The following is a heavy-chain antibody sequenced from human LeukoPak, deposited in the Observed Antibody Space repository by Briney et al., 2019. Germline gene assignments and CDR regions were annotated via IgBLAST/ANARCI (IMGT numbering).Heavy chain of an antibody. CDR3: ARGKGYFGSGGSYGLDV. D-gene: IGHD3-10*01. V-gene: IGHV3-66*01. Sequence: GGSLRLSCAASGFTVSTNFMNWVRQAPGKGLEWVSVIYSGGITYYADSVKGRFTISSDNSKNTLYLQMNSLRAEDTAVYYCARGKGYFGSGGSYGLDVWGQGTTVTVSS. J-gene: IGHJ6*02. CDR1: GFTVSTNF. CDR2: IYSGGIT.